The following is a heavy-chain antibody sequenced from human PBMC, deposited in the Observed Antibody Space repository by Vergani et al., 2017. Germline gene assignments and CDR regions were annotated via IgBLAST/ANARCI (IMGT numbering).Heavy chain of an antibody. J-gene: IGHJ3*02. CDR3: AKPRGYCSGGSCYGARRWAALDAFDI. Sequence: EVQLLESGGGLVQPGGSLRLSCAASGFTFSSYAMSWVRQAPGKGLEWVSAISWNSGSIGYADSVKGRFTISRDNAKNSLYLQMNSLRAEDTALYYCAKPRGYCSGGSCYGARRWAALDAFDIWGQGTMVTVSS. CDR2: ISWNSGSI. V-gene: IGHV3-9*01. D-gene: IGHD2-15*01. CDR1: GFTFSSYA.